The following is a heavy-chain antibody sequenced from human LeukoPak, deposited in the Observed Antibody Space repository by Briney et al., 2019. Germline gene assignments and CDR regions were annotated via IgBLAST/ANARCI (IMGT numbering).Heavy chain of an antibody. CDR1: GGSINSYY. V-gene: IGHV4-59*01. D-gene: IGHD1-26*01. Sequence: PSETLSLTCTVSGGSINSYYWSWLRQPPGKGLEWIGYIYYSGSTNYNPSLKSRVTISVDTSKNQFSLKLSSVTAADTAVYYCARVGGTNYYYYGMDVWGQGTTVTVSS. J-gene: IGHJ6*02. CDR3: ARVGGTNYYYYGMDV. CDR2: IYYSGST.